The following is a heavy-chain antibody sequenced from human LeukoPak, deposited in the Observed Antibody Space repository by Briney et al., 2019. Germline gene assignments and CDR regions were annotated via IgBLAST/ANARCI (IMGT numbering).Heavy chain of an antibody. V-gene: IGHV3-23*01. J-gene: IGHJ4*02. D-gene: IGHD2-2*01. CDR2: ISGSGGRT. CDR3: AKDPKPVRYQYFDY. CDR1: GFTFSSYA. Sequence: PGGSLRLSCAASGFTFSSYAMSWVRQAPGKGLEWVSAISGSGGRTYYADSVKGRFTISRDNSKNTLYLQMNSLRAEDTAVYYCAKDPKPVRYQYFDYWGQGTLVTVSS.